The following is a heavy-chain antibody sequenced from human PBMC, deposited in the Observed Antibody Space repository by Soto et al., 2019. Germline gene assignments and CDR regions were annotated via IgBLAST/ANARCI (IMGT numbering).Heavy chain of an antibody. CDR2: INPNSGGT. CDR1: GYTFTGYY. Sequence: ASVKVSCKASGYTFTGYYMHWVRQAPGQGLEWMGWINPNSGGTNYAQKFQGWVTMTRDTSISTAYMELSRLRSDDTAVYYCARDGATMGLRYFDWTPSNYFDYWGQGTLVNRLL. J-gene: IGHJ4*02. D-gene: IGHD3-9*01. V-gene: IGHV1-2*04. CDR3: ARDGATMGLRYFDWTPSNYFDY.